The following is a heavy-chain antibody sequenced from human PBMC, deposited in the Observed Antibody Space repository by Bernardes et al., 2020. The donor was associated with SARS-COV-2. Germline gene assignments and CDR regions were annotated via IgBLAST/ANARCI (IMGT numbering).Heavy chain of an antibody. CDR3: ARIGATVTNYDMDV. D-gene: IGHD4-4*01. CDR1: GFSLSTSGVC. V-gene: IGHV2-70*11. Sequence: SGPTLVKPTQTLTLTCSFSGFSLSTSGVCVSWIRQPPGKALEWLARIDWDDEKYYNTSLKTRLTISKDTSKNQVVLTMTNLDPVDTATYYCARIGATVTNYDMDVWGQGTTVTVSS. CDR2: IDWDDEK. J-gene: IGHJ6*02.